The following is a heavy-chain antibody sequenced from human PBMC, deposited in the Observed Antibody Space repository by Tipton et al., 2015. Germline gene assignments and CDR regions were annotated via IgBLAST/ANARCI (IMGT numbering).Heavy chain of an antibody. V-gene: IGHV1-18*01. D-gene: IGHD2-15*01. Sequence: QVQLVQSGAEVKKPGASVKVSCKASGYTFTDYGITWVRQAPGQGLEWMGWISVYNGNTTYAEKFQGRVTLTTDTSTSTAYMELRSLRSDDTAVYYCARWAAYFDLWGRGTLVTVSS. CDR2: ISVYNGNT. CDR3: ARWAAYFDL. J-gene: IGHJ2*01. CDR1: GYTFTDYG.